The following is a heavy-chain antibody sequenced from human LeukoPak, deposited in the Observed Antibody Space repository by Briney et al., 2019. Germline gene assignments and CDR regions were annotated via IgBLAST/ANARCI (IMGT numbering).Heavy chain of an antibody. CDR3: ARELYTRDGYNSYMDV. V-gene: IGHV3-7*01. Sequence: PGGSLRLSCAASGFTFSSYWMSWVRQAPGKGLEWVANIKKDGTEKYYVDSVKGRFTISRDNAKTSLYLQMNSLRAEDTAVYYCARELYTRDGYNSYMDVWGRGTTVTVSS. CDR1: GFTFSSYW. J-gene: IGHJ6*03. D-gene: IGHD5-24*01. CDR2: IKKDGTEK.